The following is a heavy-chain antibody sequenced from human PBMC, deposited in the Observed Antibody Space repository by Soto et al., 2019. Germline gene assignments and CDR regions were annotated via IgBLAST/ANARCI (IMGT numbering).Heavy chain of an antibody. V-gene: IGHV2-5*02. Sequence: QITLKESGPTLVKPTQTLTLTCTFSGFSLSTSGEGVGWIRQPPGKALEWLIFIYWDDDKRYSPSLKTRLTITKDTSKNHVVLTMANMKHVDTATAYCARRRSSSWHFDYWGQGTLVTVSS. CDR3: ARRRSSSWHFDY. J-gene: IGHJ4*02. CDR2: IYWDDDK. D-gene: IGHD6-13*01. CDR1: GFSLSTSGEG.